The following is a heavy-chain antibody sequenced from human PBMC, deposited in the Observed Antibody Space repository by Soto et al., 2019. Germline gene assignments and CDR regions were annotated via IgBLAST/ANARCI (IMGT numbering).Heavy chain of an antibody. V-gene: IGHV2-5*02. CDR1: GFPLTTSGVA. D-gene: IGHD3-3*01. CDR2: IYWDDDK. Sequence: QITLNESGPTQVKPRQTLTLTCTFSGFPLTTSGVAVGWIRQSPGKAPAWLAPIYWDDDKRYSPSLKTRFTITKETYKNQVVLTMADLDPADTATYYCAHRVLRAVFGLVTTTAIYFDFWGQGTPVAVSS. J-gene: IGHJ4*02. CDR3: AHRVLRAVFGLVTTTAIYFDF.